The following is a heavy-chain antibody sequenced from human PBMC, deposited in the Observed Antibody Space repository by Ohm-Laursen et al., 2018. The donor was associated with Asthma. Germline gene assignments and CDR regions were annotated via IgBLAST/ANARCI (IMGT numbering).Heavy chain of an antibody. CDR2: INTNTGKP. CDR3: AKVRTAGYDALDL. Sequence: ASVKVSCKASGYTLSNYGINWVRQAPGQGLEWMGWINTNTGKPSYAQGYTGRFVFSLDTAASTAYLQISSLAAEDSAVYFCAKVRTAGYDALDLWGQGTMVTVSS. D-gene: IGHD3-9*01. CDR1: GYTLSNYG. V-gene: IGHV7-4-1*02. J-gene: IGHJ3*01.